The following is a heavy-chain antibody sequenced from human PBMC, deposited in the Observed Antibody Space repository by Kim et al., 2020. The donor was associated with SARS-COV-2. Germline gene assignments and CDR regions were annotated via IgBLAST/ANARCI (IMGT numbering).Heavy chain of an antibody. CDR3: ARIRFLEWLDYPSYYYYYMDV. Sequence: SETLSLTCAVSGGSISSSNWWSWVRQPPGNGLDWIVVIYHSGSTNYNPSLNSRVTISVDKSKNQFSLKLSSVTAADTAVYYCARIRFLEWLDYPSYYYYYMDVWGKGTTVTVSS. CDR1: GGSISSSNW. J-gene: IGHJ6*03. V-gene: IGHV4-4*02. CDR2: IYHSGST. D-gene: IGHD3-3*01.